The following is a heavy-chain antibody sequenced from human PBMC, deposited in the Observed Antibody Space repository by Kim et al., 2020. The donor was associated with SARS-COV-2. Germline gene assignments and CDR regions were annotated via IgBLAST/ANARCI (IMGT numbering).Heavy chain of an antibody. CDR3: AKGPGLCAA. D-gene: IGHD2-21*01. J-gene: IGHJ5*02. V-gene: IGHV3-23*03. Sequence: GGSLRLSCAASGFTFSSYAMSWVRQAPGKGLEWVSVIYSGGSSTYYAASVKGRTTITSDNSKKTLYLKMNILGAEDTAEYYCAKGPGLCAAWGQGTLATV. CDR1: GFTFSSYA. CDR2: IYSGGSST.